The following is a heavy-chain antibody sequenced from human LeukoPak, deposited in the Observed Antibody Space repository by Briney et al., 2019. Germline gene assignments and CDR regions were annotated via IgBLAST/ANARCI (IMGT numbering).Heavy chain of an antibody. J-gene: IGHJ4*02. Sequence: GRSLRLSCAASGFTFSSYGMHWVRQAPGKGLERVAVISYDGSNKYYADSVKGRFTISRDNSKNTLYLQMNSLRAEDTAVYHCAISRELARPFDYWGQGTLVTVSS. V-gene: IGHV3-30*03. CDR2: ISYDGSNK. CDR3: AISRELARPFDY. D-gene: IGHD6-13*01. CDR1: GFTFSSYG.